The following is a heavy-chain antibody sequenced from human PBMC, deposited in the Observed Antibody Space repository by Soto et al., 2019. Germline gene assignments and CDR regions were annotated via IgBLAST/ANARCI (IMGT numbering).Heavy chain of an antibody. V-gene: IGHV4-59*01. J-gene: IGHJ3*02. CDR3: ARTYDGSGPNSGGYGFDI. CDR2: IYYSGST. Sequence: SETLSLTCSVSGGSISSYYWSWIRQPPGKGLEWIAYIYYSGSTSYNPSLKSRVSISLDTSKNQFSLKLSSVTAADTAVYYCARTYDGSGPNSGGYGFDIWGQGTMVTVSS. CDR1: GGSISSYY. D-gene: IGHD3-22*01.